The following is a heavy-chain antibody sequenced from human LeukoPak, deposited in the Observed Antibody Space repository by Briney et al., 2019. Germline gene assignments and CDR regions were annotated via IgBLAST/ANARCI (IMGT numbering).Heavy chain of an antibody. D-gene: IGHD1-1*01. CDR3: VKGGLTLTTIYFHH. J-gene: IGHJ1*01. CDR1: GFTFSSYA. V-gene: IGHV3-64D*09. CDR2: ISSNGGST. Sequence: GGSLRLSCAASGFTFSSYAIHWVRQAPGKGLEYVSGISSNGGSTYYADSVKGRFTISRDNSKNTVYLQMSSLRAEDTAVYYCVKGGLTLTTIYFHHWGQGTLVTVSS.